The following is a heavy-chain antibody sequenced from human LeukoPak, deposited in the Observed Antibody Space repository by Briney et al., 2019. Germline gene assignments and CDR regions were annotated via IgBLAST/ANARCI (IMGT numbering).Heavy chain of an antibody. CDR3: VKHAESYGDSVVDY. Sequence: PGGSLRLSCAASGFIFSDYYMSWIRQAPGKGLEWVSGISNSGGNTFYANSVKGRFTISRDNSKSTLYLQMNSLRAEDAAVYYCVKHAESYGDSVVDYWGQGTLVTVSS. J-gene: IGHJ4*02. CDR2: ISNSGGNT. D-gene: IGHD2-21*02. CDR1: GFIFSDYY. V-gene: IGHV3-23*01.